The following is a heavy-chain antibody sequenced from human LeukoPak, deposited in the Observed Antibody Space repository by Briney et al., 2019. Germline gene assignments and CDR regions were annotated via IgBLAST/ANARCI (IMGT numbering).Heavy chain of an antibody. CDR2: INTNTGNP. Sequence: ASVTVSCKASGYTFTNYGMNWVRQAPGQGLEWMGWINTNTGNPTYAQGFTGRFVFSLDTSVSTAYLQISSLKAEDTAVYYCARLTYYYDSSGWTFDYWGQGTLVTVSS. D-gene: IGHD3-22*01. CDR1: GYTFTNYG. V-gene: IGHV7-4-1*02. J-gene: IGHJ4*02. CDR3: ARLTYYYDSSGWTFDY.